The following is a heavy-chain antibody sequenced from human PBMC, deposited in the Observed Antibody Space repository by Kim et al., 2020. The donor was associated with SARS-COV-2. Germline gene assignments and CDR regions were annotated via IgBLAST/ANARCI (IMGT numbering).Heavy chain of an antibody. CDR2: IWYDGSKK. J-gene: IGHJ6*02. V-gene: IGHV3-33*06. CDR1: GFSFSDYG. D-gene: IGHD3-10*01. Sequence: GGSLRLSCEASGFSFSDYGMHWVRQAPGRGLEWVAVIWYDGSKKYYVESVKGRFTISRDNSKNTLYLQMNSLRAEDTAVYYCAKEYGSGSYPPYNYYGLDVWGQGTTVTVSS. CDR3: AKEYGSGSYPPYNYYGLDV.